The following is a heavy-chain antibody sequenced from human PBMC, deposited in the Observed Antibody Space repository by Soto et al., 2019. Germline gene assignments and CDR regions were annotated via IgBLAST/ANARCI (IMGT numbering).Heavy chain of an antibody. J-gene: IGHJ4*02. Sequence: ASVKVSCKASGYTFTSYAMHWVRQAPGQRLEWMGWINAGNGNTKYSQKFQGRVTITRDTSASTAYMELSSLRSEDTAVYYCASGYCSGGSCYPVFDYWGQGTLVTVSS. CDR2: INAGNGNT. CDR3: ASGYCSGGSCYPVFDY. D-gene: IGHD2-15*01. V-gene: IGHV1-3*01. CDR1: GYTFTSYA.